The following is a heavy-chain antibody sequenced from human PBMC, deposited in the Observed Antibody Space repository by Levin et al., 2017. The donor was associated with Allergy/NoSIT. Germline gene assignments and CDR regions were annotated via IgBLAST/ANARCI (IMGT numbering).Heavy chain of an antibody. CDR1: AFTFNSYA. D-gene: IGHD2-2*01. CDR2: ISYDGRNK. Sequence: GGSLRLSCAASAFTFNSYAIHWVRQAPGKGLEWMAVISYDGRNKYYADSVKGRFTVSRDSSKNTLYLQMNSLRAEDTAIYYCARDPSSSYSGGTYYSGMDVWGQGTTVTVSS. V-gene: IGHV3-30*04. CDR3: ARDPSSSYSGGTYYSGMDV. J-gene: IGHJ6*02.